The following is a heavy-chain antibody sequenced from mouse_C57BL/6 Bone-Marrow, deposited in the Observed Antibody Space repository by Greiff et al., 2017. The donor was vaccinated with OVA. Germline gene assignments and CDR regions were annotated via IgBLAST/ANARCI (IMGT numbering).Heavy chain of an antibody. V-gene: IGHV1-81*01. CDR2: IYPRSGNT. CDR3: ARGNY. CDR1: GYTFTSYG. Sequence: VMLVESGAELARPGASVKLSCKASGYTFTSYGISWVKQRPGQGLEWIGDIYPRSGNTYYTEKFKGKATLTADKSSSTAYMELRSRTSEDSAVYFCARGNYWGQGTTLTVSS. J-gene: IGHJ2*01.